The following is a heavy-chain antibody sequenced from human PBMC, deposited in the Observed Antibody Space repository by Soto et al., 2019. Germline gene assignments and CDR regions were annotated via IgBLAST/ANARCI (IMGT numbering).Heavy chain of an antibody. J-gene: IGHJ5*02. V-gene: IGHV3-33*01. CDR3: ARERIQYRALGWFDP. CDR1: GFTFSSYG. CDR2: IWCDGSNK. D-gene: IGHD4-4*01. Sequence: QVQLVESGGGVVQPGRSLRLSCEASGFTFSSYGMHWVRQAPGKGLVWVAVIWCDGSNKYYADSVKGRFTTSRDNSKNTLYLQMNSLRAEDTAVYYCARERIQYRALGWFDPWGQGTLVTVSS.